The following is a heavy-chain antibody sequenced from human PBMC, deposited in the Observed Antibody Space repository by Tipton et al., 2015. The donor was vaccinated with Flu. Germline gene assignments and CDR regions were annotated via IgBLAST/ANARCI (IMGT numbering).Heavy chain of an antibody. V-gene: IGHV4-4*07. CDR1: GGSISSYY. D-gene: IGHD6-19*01. CDR2: IYTSGST. Sequence: TLSLTCTVPGGSISSYYWSWIRQPAGKGLEWIGRIYTSGSTNYNPSLKSRVTMSVDTSKNQFSLKLSSVTAADTAVYYCARSYSSGWFYAFDIWGQGTMVTVSS. CDR3: ARSYSSGWFYAFDI. J-gene: IGHJ3*02.